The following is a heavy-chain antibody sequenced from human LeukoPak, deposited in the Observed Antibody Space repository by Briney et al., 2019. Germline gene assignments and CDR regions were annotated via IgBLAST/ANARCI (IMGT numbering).Heavy chain of an antibody. Sequence: SETLSLTCTVSGGSISSSSYYWGWIRQPPGKGLEWIGSIYYRGSTYYNPSLKSRVTISVDTSKNQFSLKLSSVTAADTAVYYCARQSGLLRYFDWLSPGDAFDIWGQGTMVTVSS. V-gene: IGHV4-39*07. D-gene: IGHD3-9*01. CDR1: GGSISSSSYY. CDR2: IYYRGST. J-gene: IGHJ3*02. CDR3: ARQSGLLRYFDWLSPGDAFDI.